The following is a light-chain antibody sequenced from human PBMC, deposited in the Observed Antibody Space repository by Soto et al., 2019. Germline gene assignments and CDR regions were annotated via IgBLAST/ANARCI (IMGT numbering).Light chain of an antibody. CDR2: WAS. V-gene: IGKV4-1*01. CDR1: QSVLYSSNNNNY. Sequence: DIVMTQSPDSLAVSLGERATIYCKSSQSVLYSSNNNNYLAWYQQKPGQPPKLLIYWASIRESGVPDRFSGSGSGTDFTLTISSLQAEDVAVYYCHQYYKTPFSFGPGTKVDIK. J-gene: IGKJ3*01. CDR3: HQYYKTPFS.